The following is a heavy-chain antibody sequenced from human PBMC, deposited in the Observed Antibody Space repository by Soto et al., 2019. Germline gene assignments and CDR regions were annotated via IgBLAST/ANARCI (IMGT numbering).Heavy chain of an antibody. J-gene: IGHJ4*02. CDR1: GFTFSSDG. V-gene: IGHV3-33*01. D-gene: IGHD3-9*01. Sequence: PGGSLRLSCAASGFTFSSDGMHWVRQAPGKGLEWVAVIWYDGSNKYYADSVKGRFTISRDNSKNTLYLQMNSLRAEDTAVYYCARDPRHYDILTGYQSSLDYWGQGTLVTVSS. CDR3: ARDPRHYDILTGYQSSLDY. CDR2: IWYDGSNK.